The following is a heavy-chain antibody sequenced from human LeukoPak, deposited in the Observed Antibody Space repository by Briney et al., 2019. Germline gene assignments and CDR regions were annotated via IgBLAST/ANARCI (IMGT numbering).Heavy chain of an antibody. CDR3: ARTVVVVIKPYFDY. CDR2: IYTSGTT. CDR1: GGSISSGNYY. D-gene: IGHD3-22*01. J-gene: IGHJ4*02. Sequence: SETLSLTCTVSGGSISSGNYYYSWIRQPAGKGLEWLGRIYTSGTTNYNPSLKSRVTISVDTSKNQFSLKLSSVTAADTAVYYCARTVVVVIKPYFDYWGQGTLVTVSS. V-gene: IGHV4-61*02.